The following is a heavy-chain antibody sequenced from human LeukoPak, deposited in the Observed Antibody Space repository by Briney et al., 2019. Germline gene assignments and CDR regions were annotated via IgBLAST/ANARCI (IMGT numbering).Heavy chain of an antibody. J-gene: IGHJ6*02. CDR1: GFTFSSYW. CDR3: AGSYYYYGMDV. V-gene: IGHV3-7*01. CDR2: IKQDGSEK. Sequence: GGPLRLSCAASGFTFSSYWMSWVRQAPGKGLEWVANIKQDGSEKYYVDSVKGRFTISRDNAKNSLYLQMNSLRAEDTAVYYCAGSYYYYGMDVWGQGTTVTVSS.